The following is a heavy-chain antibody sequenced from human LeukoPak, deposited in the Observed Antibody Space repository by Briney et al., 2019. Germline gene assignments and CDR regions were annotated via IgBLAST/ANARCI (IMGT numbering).Heavy chain of an antibody. D-gene: IGHD6-13*01. Sequence: GGSLRLSCAASGFTFDDYAMHWVRQAPGKGLEWVSGISWNSGSIDYADSVKSRFTISRDNAKNSLYLQMNSLRAEDTALYYCAKASSSWYFLPDYWGQGTLVTASS. CDR3: AKASSSWYFLPDY. V-gene: IGHV3-9*01. J-gene: IGHJ4*02. CDR2: ISWNSGSI. CDR1: GFTFDDYA.